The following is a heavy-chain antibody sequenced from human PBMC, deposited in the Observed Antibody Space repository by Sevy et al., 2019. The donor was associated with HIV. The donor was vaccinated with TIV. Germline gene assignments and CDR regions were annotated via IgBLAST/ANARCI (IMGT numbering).Heavy chain of an antibody. Sequence: ASVKVSCKASGYTFTSYDINWVRQATGQGLEWMGWMNPKSGNTGYAQKFQGRVTMTRNTSISTAYMELSSLRSEDTAVYYCARADSSPYYYYGMDVWGQGTTVTVSS. CDR1: GYTFTSYD. CDR3: ARADSSPYYYYGMDV. V-gene: IGHV1-8*01. D-gene: IGHD6-13*01. J-gene: IGHJ6*02. CDR2: MNPKSGNT.